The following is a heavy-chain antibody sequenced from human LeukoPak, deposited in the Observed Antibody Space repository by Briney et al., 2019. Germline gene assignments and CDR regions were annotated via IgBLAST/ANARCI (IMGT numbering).Heavy chain of an antibody. CDR3: AKDTYDYVWGGYRFNFDS. V-gene: IGHV3-7*03. CDR1: GFTLSSYW. J-gene: IGHJ4*02. CDR2: IKQDGSEK. Sequence: QSGGSLRLSCAASGFTLSSYWMSWVRQAPGKGLEWVANIKQDGSEKYYVDSVKGRFTISRDNSKNTLYLQMNSLRAEDTAVYYCAKDTYDYVWGGYRFNFDSWGQGTLVTVSS. D-gene: IGHD3-16*02.